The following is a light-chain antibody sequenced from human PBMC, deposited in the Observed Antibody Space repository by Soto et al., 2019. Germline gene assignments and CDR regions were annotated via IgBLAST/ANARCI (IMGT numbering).Light chain of an antibody. V-gene: IGKV1-13*02. CDR1: QGISSA. Sequence: AIQLTQSPSSLSASVGDRVTITCRASQGISSALAWYQQKPGKAPKLLIYDASSLESWVPSRFSGSGSGTDFTLIISSLQPEDFATYYCQQFNSYPRITFGQGTRLEIK. CDR2: DAS. CDR3: QQFNSYPRIT. J-gene: IGKJ5*01.